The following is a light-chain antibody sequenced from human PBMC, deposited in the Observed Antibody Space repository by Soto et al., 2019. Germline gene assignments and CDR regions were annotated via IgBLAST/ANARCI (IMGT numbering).Light chain of an antibody. CDR3: GSWDSSLSAYV. CDR2: DDN. J-gene: IGLJ1*01. Sequence: QSVLTQPPSVSAAPGQNVTISCPGSSSNIGGNSVSWYQQLPGTAPKLLIYDDNKRPSGIPDRFSGSKSGTSATLGITGFQTGDEADYYCGSWDSSLSAYVFGTGTKVTV. V-gene: IGLV1-51*01. CDR1: SSNIGGNS.